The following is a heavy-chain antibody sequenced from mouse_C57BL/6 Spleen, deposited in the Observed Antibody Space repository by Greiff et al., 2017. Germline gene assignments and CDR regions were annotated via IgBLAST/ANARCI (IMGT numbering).Heavy chain of an antibody. D-gene: IGHD1-1*01. CDR3: AIYPYYYGSSYEGYFDY. CDR1: GYTFTSYW. CDR2: IHPSDSDT. Sequence: QVQLQQPGAELVKPGASVKVSCKASGYTFTSYWMHWVKQRPGQGLEWIGGIHPSDSDTNYNQKFKGKATLTVDKSSSTAYMQLSSLTSEDSAVYYGAIYPYYYGSSYEGYFDYWGQGTTLTVSS. V-gene: IGHV1-74*01. J-gene: IGHJ2*01.